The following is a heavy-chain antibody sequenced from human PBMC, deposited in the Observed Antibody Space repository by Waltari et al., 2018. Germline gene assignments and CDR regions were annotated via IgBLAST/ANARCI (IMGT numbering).Heavy chain of an antibody. CDR1: GYTFTGYY. J-gene: IGHJ3*02. Sequence: QVQLVQSGAEVKKPGASVKVSCKASGYTFTGYYMHWVLQAPGQGLEWMGRINPNSGGTNYAQKFQGRVTMTRDTSISTAYMELSRLRSDDTAVYYCARAAHYDFWSGYYPSYDAFDIWGQGTMVTVSS. CDR2: INPNSGGT. CDR3: ARAAHYDFWSGYYPSYDAFDI. D-gene: IGHD3-3*01. V-gene: IGHV1-2*06.